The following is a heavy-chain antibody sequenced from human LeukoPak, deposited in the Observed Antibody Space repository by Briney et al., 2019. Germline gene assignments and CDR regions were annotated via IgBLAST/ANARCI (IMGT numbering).Heavy chain of an antibody. J-gene: IGHJ4*02. V-gene: IGHV3-23*01. D-gene: IGHD3-10*01. CDR2: LSGSGGTT. CDR3: ARRSSGTLGWHFDY. Sequence: PGGSLRLSCATSGFSFTTSAMNWVRQAPGKGLEWVSNLSGSGGTTNYADSVKGRFTISRDNSKNTLYLQMNSLRAEDTAVYYCARRSSGTLGWHFDYWGQGTLVTVSS. CDR1: GFSFTTSA.